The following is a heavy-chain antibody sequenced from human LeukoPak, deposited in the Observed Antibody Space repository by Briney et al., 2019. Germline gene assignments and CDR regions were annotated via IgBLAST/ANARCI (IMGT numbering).Heavy chain of an antibody. V-gene: IGHV4-34*01. CDR2: INHSGST. D-gene: IGHD1-26*01. J-gene: IGHJ4*02. CDR3: ARWEGGSYHDFDY. Sequence: PSETLSLACAVYGGSFSGYYWSWIRQPPGKGLEWIGEINHSGSTNYNPSLKSRVTISVDTSKNQFSLKLSSVTAADTAVYYCARWEGGSYHDFDYWGQGTLVTVSS. CDR1: GGSFSGYY.